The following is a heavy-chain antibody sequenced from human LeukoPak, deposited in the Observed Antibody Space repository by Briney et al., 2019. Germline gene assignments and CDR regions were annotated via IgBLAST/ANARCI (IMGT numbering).Heavy chain of an antibody. J-gene: IGHJ4*02. CDR3: ARGGSEVRPHYFDY. Sequence: GGSLRLSCAASGFTFSSYAMHWVRQAPGKGLEWVAVISYDGSNKYYADSVKGRFTISRDNSKNTLYLQMNSLRAEDTAVYYCARGGSEVRPHYFDYWGQGTLVTVSS. D-gene: IGHD1-1*01. CDR1: GFTFSSYA. V-gene: IGHV3-30-3*01. CDR2: ISYDGSNK.